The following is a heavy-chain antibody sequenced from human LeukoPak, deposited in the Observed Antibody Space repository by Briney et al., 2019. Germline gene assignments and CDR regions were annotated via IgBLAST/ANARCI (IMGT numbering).Heavy chain of an antibody. D-gene: IGHD4-17*01. CDR1: GGSISSSTYY. CDR3: ATYYGAHGRLDY. Sequence: SETLSLTCTVSGGSISSSTYYWGWISQPPGKALEWIGSIYYSGSASYNPSLKSRVTISVDTSKNQFSLKLSSVTAADTAVYYCATYYGAHGRLDYWGQGILVTVSS. J-gene: IGHJ4*02. V-gene: IGHV4-39*07. CDR2: IYYSGSA.